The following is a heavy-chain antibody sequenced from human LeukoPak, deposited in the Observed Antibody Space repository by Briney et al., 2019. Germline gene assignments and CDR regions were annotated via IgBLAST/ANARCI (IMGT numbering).Heavy chain of an antibody. CDR1: GGSISSSSYY. J-gene: IGHJ4*02. Sequence: SETLSLTCTVSGGSISSSSYYWGWIRQPPGRGLECIGETHHSGTTNYNPSLKSRVTISVDKSKNQFSLKLNSVTAADTAVYYCARAFLVGYSPEEYFFDYWGQGTLVTVSS. CDR2: THHSGTT. V-gene: IGHV4-39*07. D-gene: IGHD2-15*01. CDR3: ARAFLVGYSPEEYFFDY.